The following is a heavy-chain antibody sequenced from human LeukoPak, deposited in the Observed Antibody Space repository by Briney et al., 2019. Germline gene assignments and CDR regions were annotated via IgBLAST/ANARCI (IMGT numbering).Heavy chain of an antibody. V-gene: IGHV1-69*10. CDR2: IIPIFGIA. D-gene: IGHD3-22*01. Sequence: SVKVSCTASGGTFSSYAISWVRQAPGQGLEWMGGIIPIFGIANDAQKFQGRVTITADKSTSTAYMELNSLRSEDTAVYFCAGLYYYDSSGYSSWFDPWGQGTLVTVSS. CDR3: AGLYYYDSSGYSSWFDP. CDR1: GGTFSSYA. J-gene: IGHJ5*02.